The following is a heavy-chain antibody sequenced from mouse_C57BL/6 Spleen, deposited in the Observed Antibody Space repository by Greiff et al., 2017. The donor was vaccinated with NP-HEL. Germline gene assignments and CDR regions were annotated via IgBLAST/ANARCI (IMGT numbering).Heavy chain of an antibody. V-gene: IGHV1-76*01. CDR2: IYPGSGNT. D-gene: IGHD3-3*01. J-gene: IGHJ3*01. CDR1: GYTFTDYY. Sequence: QVHVKQSGAELVRPGASVKLSCKASGYTFTDYYINWVKQRPGQGLEWIARIYPGSGNTYYNEKFKGKATLTAEKSSSTAYMQLSSLTSEDSAVYFCAREEGSWFAYWGQGTLVTVSA. CDR3: AREEGSWFAY.